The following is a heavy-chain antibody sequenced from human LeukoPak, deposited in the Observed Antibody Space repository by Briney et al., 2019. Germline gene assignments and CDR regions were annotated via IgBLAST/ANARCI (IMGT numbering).Heavy chain of an antibody. J-gene: IGHJ6*02. CDR1: GYTFTSYD. CDR3: ARERGIVVVVMDV. D-gene: IGHD2-21*01. Sequence: ASVKVSCKASGYTFTSYDINWVRQAPGQGLEWMGWINPNSGGTNYAQKFQGRVTMTRDTSISTAYMELSRLRSDDTAVYYCARERGIVVVVMDVWGQGTTVTVSS. V-gene: IGHV1-2*02. CDR2: INPNSGGT.